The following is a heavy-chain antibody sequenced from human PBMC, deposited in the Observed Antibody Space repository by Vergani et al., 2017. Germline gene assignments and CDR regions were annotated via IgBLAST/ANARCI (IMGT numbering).Heavy chain of an antibody. J-gene: IGHJ4*02. CDR2: ISGSGGST. V-gene: IGHV3-23*01. D-gene: IGHD3-10*01. CDR1: GFTFSSYA. CDR3: AKRHYGSGSYYLESSLPRFDY. Sequence: EVQLLESGGGLVQPGGSLRLSCAASGFTFSSYAMSWVRQAPGKGLEWVSAISGSGGSTYYADSVKGRFTISRDNSKNTLYLQMNSLRAEDTAVYYCAKRHYGSGSYYLESSLPRFDYWGQGTLVTVSS.